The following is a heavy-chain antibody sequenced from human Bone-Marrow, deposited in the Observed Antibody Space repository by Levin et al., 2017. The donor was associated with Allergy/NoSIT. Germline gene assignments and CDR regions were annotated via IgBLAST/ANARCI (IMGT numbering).Heavy chain of an antibody. V-gene: IGHV1-2*02. CDR2: IYPNSGGT. CDR1: GNTFSGDY. CDR3: AWTSDRFDSSGAESHFDY. Sequence: GESLKISCTASGNTFSGDYLHWVRQAPGQGLEWMGWIYPNSGGTKYAQKFHDRVIMTRDTSIHTAYMELSSLRSDDTAMYYCAWTSDRFDSSGAESHFDYWGQGTLLIVSS. J-gene: IGHJ4*02. D-gene: IGHD3-22*01.